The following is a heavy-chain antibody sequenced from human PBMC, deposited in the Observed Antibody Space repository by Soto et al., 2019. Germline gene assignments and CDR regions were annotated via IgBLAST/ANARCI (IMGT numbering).Heavy chain of an antibody. CDR1: GGSISSGGYY. V-gene: IGHV4-31*03. D-gene: IGHD4-17*01. J-gene: IGHJ6*02. CDR2: IYYSGST. CDR3: ATSVTNTGFDTMDV. Sequence: QVQLQESGPGLVKPSQTLSLTCTVSGGSISSGGYYWSWIRQHPGKGLEWIGYIYYSGSTYYNPSLKSRVTISVDTSKNQFSLKLSSVTAADTAVYHCATSVTNTGFDTMDVWGQGTTVTVSS.